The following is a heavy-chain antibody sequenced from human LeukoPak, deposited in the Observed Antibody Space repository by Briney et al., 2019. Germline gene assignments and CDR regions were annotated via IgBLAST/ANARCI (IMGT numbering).Heavy chain of an antibody. CDR2: INQSGST. V-gene: IGHV4-34*01. CDR3: ARGRRGSGSYYYYYGMDV. J-gene: IGHJ6*02. CDR1: GGSFSGYY. D-gene: IGHD1-26*01. Sequence: PSETLSLTCAVYGGSFSGYYWSWIRQPPGKGLEWIGEINQSGSTNYNPSLKSRVTISVDTSKNQFSLKLSSVTAADTAVYYCARGRRGSGSYYYYYGMDVWGQGTTVTVSS.